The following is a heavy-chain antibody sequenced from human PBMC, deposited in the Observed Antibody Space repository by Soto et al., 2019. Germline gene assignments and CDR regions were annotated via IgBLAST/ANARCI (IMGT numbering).Heavy chain of an antibody. D-gene: IGHD2-15*01. Sequence: GGSLRLSCAASGFTFCAYYMNWVRQDPGKGLEWVSFISSSSSYIYYADSVKGRFTISRDNANNSLFLQMNSLRAEDTAVYYCARDICSGGSCYDNWGQGTLVTVSS. V-gene: IGHV3-21*01. CDR3: ARDICSGGSCYDN. CDR1: GFTFCAYY. J-gene: IGHJ4*02. CDR2: ISSSSSYI.